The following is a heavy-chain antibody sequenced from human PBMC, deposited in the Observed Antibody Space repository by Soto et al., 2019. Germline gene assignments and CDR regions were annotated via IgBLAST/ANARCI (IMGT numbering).Heavy chain of an antibody. D-gene: IGHD5-12*01. Sequence: SETLSLTCTVSGGSISSGGYYWSWIRQHPGKGLEWIGYIYYSGSTYYNPSLKSRVTISVDTSKNQFSLKLSSVTAADTAVYYCARDLGLYSGYEKNYYYYYMDVWGKGTTVTVSS. J-gene: IGHJ6*03. CDR3: ARDLGLYSGYEKNYYYYYMDV. CDR1: GGSISSGGYY. V-gene: IGHV4-31*03. CDR2: IYYSGST.